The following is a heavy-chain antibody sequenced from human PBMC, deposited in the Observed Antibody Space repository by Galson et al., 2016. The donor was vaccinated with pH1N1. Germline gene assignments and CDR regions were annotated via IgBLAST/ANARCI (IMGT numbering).Heavy chain of an antibody. D-gene: IGHD3-16*01. CDR3: VRVGVPWNFDY. CDR2: IRKKANDYTT. CDR1: GFMFSDHY. Sequence: PRLSCAASGFMFSDHYMDWVRQTPGKGLEWDGRIRKKANDYTTEYAASVKGRFTISRDDSENSLYLQMRSLKTEDTAVYYCVRVGVPWNFDYWGQGTLVIVSS. V-gene: IGHV3-72*01. J-gene: IGHJ4*02.